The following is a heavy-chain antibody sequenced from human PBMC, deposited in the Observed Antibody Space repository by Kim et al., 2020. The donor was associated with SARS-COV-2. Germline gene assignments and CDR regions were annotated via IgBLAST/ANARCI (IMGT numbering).Heavy chain of an antibody. Sequence: GGSLRLSCEVSGITFSSNAMTWVRQAPGKGLEWVSTIVGSGLASYYADSVKGRFSISRDNSKTTLFLQMNSLRAEDTAVYYCARDSGANWNQYYFKYWGQGTPVTASS. V-gene: IGHV3-23*01. CDR3: ARDSGANWNQYYFKY. J-gene: IGHJ4*02. CDR1: GITFSSNA. D-gene: IGHD1-20*01. CDR2: IVGSGLAS.